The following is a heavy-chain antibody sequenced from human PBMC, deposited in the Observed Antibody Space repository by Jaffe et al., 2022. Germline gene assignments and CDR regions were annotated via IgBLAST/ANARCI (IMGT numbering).Heavy chain of an antibody. CDR2: INHSGST. V-gene: IGHV4-34*01. J-gene: IGHJ6*03. CDR3: ARERGPYCSSTSCSPGRSYYYMDV. Sequence: QVQLQQWGAGLLKPSETLSLTCAVYGGSFSGYYWSWIRQPPGKGLEWIGEINHSGSTNYNPSLKSRVTISVDTSKNQFSLKLSSVTAADTAVYYCARERGPYCSSTSCSPGRSYYYMDVWGKGTTVTVSS. D-gene: IGHD2-2*01. CDR1: GGSFSGYY.